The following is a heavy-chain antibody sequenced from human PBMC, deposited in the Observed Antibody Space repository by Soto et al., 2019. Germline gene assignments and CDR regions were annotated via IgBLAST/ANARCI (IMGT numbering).Heavy chain of an antibody. V-gene: IGHV3-30-3*01. D-gene: IGHD6-13*01. CDR2: ISYDGSNK. Sequence: QVQLVESGGGVVQPGRSPRLSCAASGFTFSSYAMHWVRQAPGKGLEWVAVISYDGSNKYYADSVKGRFTISRDNSKNTLYLQMNSLRAEDTAVYYCAGTLYSSSWPVYYYYGMDVWGQGTTVTVSS. J-gene: IGHJ6*02. CDR3: AGTLYSSSWPVYYYYGMDV. CDR1: GFTFSSYA.